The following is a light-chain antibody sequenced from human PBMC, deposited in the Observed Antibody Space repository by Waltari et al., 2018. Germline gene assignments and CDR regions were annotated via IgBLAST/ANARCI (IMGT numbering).Light chain of an antibody. CDR2: GAS. CDR3: QQYGRSPPYT. Sequence: EIVLTQSPGTLSLSPGARATLSCRASHSVSSNYLAWYQQRPGQPPRLLIYGASKRATGIPDRFSGSGSGTDFTLTIFRLEPEDFAVYYCQQYGRSPPYTFGQGTKLEIK. J-gene: IGKJ2*01. V-gene: IGKV3-20*01. CDR1: HSVSSNY.